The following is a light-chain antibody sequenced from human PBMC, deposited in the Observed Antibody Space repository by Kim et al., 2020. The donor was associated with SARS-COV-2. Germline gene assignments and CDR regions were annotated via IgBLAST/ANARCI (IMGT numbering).Light chain of an antibody. CDR2: EAS. J-gene: IGKJ1*01. Sequence: SAYVGGRVTITCRASQSVSGWLAWYQQKPGKAPKVLIYEASTLQSGAPSRFSGSGSGTEFTLTISSLQPEDVATYYCQQYYTHWTFGQGTKVDIK. CDR1: QSVSGW. V-gene: IGKV1-5*01. CDR3: QQYYTHWT.